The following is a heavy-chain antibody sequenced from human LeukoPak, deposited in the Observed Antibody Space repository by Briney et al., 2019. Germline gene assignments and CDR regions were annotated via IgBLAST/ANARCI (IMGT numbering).Heavy chain of an antibody. V-gene: IGHV1-46*01. D-gene: IGHD3-22*01. CDR3: ARDRAYYYDSSDAFDI. CDR1: GYTFTGYY. CDR2: INPSGGST. J-gene: IGHJ3*02. Sequence: ASVKVSCKASGYTFTGYYMHWVRQAPGQGLEWMGIINPSGGSTSYAQKFQGRVTMTRDMSTSTVYMELSSLRSEDTAVYYCARDRAYYYDSSDAFDIWGQGTMVTVSS.